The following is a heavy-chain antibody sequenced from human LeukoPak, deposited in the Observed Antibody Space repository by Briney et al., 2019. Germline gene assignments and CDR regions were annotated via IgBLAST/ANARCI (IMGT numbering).Heavy chain of an antibody. CDR1: GGSISSGSYY. V-gene: IGHV4-61*02. Sequence: SETLSLTCTVSGGSISSGSYYWSWIRQPAGKGLEWIGRIYTSGSTNYNPSLKSRVTMSVDTSKNQFSLKLSSVTAADTAVYYCATGLYGSGSYSYWGQGTLVTVSS. J-gene: IGHJ4*02. D-gene: IGHD3-10*01. CDR3: ATGLYGSGSYSY. CDR2: IYTSGST.